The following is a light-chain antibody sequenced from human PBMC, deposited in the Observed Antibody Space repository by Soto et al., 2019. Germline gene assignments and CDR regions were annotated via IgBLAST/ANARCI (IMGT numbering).Light chain of an antibody. J-gene: IGKJ3*01. V-gene: IGKV1-27*01. CDR2: AAS. CDR3: QKYSSVPV. CDR1: QGIRNF. Sequence: DIQMTQSPTSLSASVGDRVTITCRASQGIRNFVAWYQQKPGKAPKLLIYAASTLQSGVPSRFSGSGSGTDFTLTINSLQPEDVATYSCQKYSSVPVFGPGTKX.